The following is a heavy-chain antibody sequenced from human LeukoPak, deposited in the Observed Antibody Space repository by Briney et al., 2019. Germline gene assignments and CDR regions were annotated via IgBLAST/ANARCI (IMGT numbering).Heavy chain of an antibody. CDR3: ARTVFRDGGFGELPDYYYYGMDV. V-gene: IGHV1-69*06. J-gene: IGHJ6*04. CDR2: IIPIFGTA. Sequence: GASVKVSCKASGGTFSSYAISWVRRAPGQGLEWMGGIIPIFGTANYAQKFQGRVTITADKSTSTAYMELSSLRSEDTAVYYCARTVFRDGGFGELPDYYYYGMDVWGKGTTVTVSS. D-gene: IGHD3-10*01. CDR1: GGTFSSYA.